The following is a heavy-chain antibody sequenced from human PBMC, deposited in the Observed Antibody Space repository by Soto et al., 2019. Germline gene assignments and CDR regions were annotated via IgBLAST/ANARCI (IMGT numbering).Heavy chain of an antibody. D-gene: IGHD6-13*01. CDR1: GGSISSGGYS. CDR2: IYHSGST. CDR3: ARVRGSSWPYFDY. J-gene: IGHJ4*02. Sequence: SETLSLTCAVSGGSISSGGYSWSWIRQPPGKGLEWIGYIYHSGSTYYNPSLKGRVTISVDRSKNQFSLKLSSVTAADTAVYYCARVRGSSWPYFDYWGQGTLVTVSS. V-gene: IGHV4-30-2*01.